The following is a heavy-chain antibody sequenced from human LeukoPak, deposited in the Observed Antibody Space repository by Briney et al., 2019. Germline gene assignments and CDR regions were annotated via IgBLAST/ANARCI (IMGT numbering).Heavy chain of an antibody. V-gene: IGHV1-8*01. CDR2: MNPNSGNT. Sequence: ASVKVSCKVSGYTLTELSMHWVRQATGQGLEWMGWMNPNSGNTGYAQKFQGRVTMTRNTSISTAYMELSSLRSEDTAVYYCARGGWVVAATRDYYYGMDVWGQGTTVTVSS. D-gene: IGHD2-15*01. CDR3: ARGGWVVAATRDYYYGMDV. J-gene: IGHJ6*02. CDR1: GYTLTELS.